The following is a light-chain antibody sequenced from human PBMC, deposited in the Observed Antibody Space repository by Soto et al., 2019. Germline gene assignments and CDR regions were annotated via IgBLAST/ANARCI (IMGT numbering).Light chain of an antibody. CDR1: QSVSSSY. CDR3: QQYGSSPLYT. Sequence: EIVLTHSPGTLSLSPGERATLSCRASQSVSSSYLAWYQQKPGQAPRLLIYGASSRATGIPDRFSGSGSGTDFTLTISRLEPEDLAVYYCQQYGSSPLYTFGQGTKLEIK. J-gene: IGKJ2*01. CDR2: GAS. V-gene: IGKV3-20*01.